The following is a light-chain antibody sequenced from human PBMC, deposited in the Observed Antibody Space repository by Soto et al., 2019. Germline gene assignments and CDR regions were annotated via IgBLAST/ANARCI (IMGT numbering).Light chain of an antibody. CDR1: SGHSSYI. Sequence: QSVLTQSSSASASLGSSVKLTCTLSSGHSSYIIAWHQQQPGKAPRYLMKLEGSGSYNEGSGVRDRFSGSSSGADRYLTISNLQFEDEADYYCETWDSNTRVFGGGTKLTVL. J-gene: IGLJ3*02. CDR2: LEGSGSY. CDR3: ETWDSNTRV. V-gene: IGLV4-60*02.